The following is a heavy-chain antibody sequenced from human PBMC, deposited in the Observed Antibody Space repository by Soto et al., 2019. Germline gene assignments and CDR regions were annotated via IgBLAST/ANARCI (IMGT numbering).Heavy chain of an antibody. V-gene: IGHV3-48*02. D-gene: IGHD3-3*01. J-gene: IGHJ4*02. CDR1: GFTFSSYS. CDR2: ISSSSSTI. CDR3: ARDQNVLRFLEWIYYFDY. Sequence: PGGSLRLSCAASGFTFSSYSMNWVRQAPGKGLEWVSYISSSSSTIYYADSVKGRFTISRDNAKNSLYLQMNSLRDEDTAVYYCARDQNVLRFLEWIYYFDYWGQGTLVTVSS.